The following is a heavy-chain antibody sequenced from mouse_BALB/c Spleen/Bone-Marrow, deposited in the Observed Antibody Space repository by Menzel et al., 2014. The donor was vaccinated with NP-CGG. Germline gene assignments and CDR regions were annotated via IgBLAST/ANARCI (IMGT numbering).Heavy chain of an antibody. CDR3: ARGGISVDY. V-gene: IGHV1-80*01. CDR2: TYPGDGDT. CDR1: GYVFSTYW. Sequence: QVQLKQSGAELVRPGSSVKISCESSGYVFSTYWINWVKQRPGQGLEWIGQTYPGDGDTDYNGKFKDKATLTADKSSNTAYMQLSSLTSEDSAVYFCARGGISVDYWGQGTTLTVSS. J-gene: IGHJ2*01.